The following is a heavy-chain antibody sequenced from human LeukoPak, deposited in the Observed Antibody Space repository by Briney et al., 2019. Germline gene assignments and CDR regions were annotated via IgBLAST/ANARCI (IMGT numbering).Heavy chain of an antibody. Sequence: GASVKVSCTASGGTYSSYAISWVRQAPGQGLEWMGGIIPIFGTANYAQKFQGRVTITADKSTSTAYMELSSLRSEDTAVYYCARVTRPGIAAPYYYYYMDVWGKGTTVTVSS. J-gene: IGHJ6*03. CDR3: ARVTRPGIAAPYYYYYMDV. D-gene: IGHD6-6*01. CDR2: IIPIFGTA. V-gene: IGHV1-69*06. CDR1: GGTYSSYA.